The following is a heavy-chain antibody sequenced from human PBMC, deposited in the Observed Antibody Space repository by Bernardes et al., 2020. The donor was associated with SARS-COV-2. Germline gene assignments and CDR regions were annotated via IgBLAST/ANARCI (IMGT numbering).Heavy chain of an antibody. J-gene: IGHJ6*02. CDR2: IYHIGST. CDR1: GGSISSDNW. V-gene: IGHV4-4*02. Sequence: SETLSLTCAVSGGSISSDNWWSWVRQPPGKGLEWIGEIYHIGSTNYNPSLESRVTISLDKSKNQISLRLTSVTAADTAVYYCARDGYDFWSGRAVRGSGAYYYAMDVWGQGTTVTVSS. CDR3: ARDGYDFWSGRAVRGSGAYYYAMDV. D-gene: IGHD3-3*01.